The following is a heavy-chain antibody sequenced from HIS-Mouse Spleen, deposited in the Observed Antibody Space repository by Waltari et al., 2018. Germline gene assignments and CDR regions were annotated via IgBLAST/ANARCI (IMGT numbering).Heavy chain of an antibody. J-gene: IGHJ2*01. V-gene: IGHV4-39*07. Sequence: QLPLQASGPGLVKPSENLSLTCTVSGGPIRSSSYYWCWIRTPTGKGLEWIGSIYYSGSTYYNPSLKSRVTISVDTSKNQFSLKLSSVTAADTAVYYCAREIPYSSSWYDWYFDLWGRGTLVTVSS. CDR1: GGPIRSSSYY. CDR3: AREIPYSSSWYDWYFDL. CDR2: IYYSGST. D-gene: IGHD6-13*01.